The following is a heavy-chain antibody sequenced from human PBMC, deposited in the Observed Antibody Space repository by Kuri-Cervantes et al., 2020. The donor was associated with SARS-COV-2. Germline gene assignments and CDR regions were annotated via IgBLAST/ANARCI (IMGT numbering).Heavy chain of an antibody. CDR3: ARVVLDTATYDY. J-gene: IGHJ4*02. CDR1: GGSISSGDYY. Sequence: SETLSLTCTVSGGSISSGDYYWSWIRQPPGKGLEWIGYIYYSGSTYYNPSLKSRVTISVDTSKNQFSLKLSSVTAADTAVYYCARVVLDTATYDYWGQGTLVTGSS. CDR2: IYYSGST. D-gene: IGHD5-18*01. V-gene: IGHV4-30-4*08.